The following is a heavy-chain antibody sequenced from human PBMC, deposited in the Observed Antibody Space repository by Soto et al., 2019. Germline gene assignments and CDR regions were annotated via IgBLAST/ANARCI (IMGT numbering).Heavy chain of an antibody. J-gene: IGHJ3*02. CDR1: GDSVSSNSAA. CDR3: ERASPQPSGPLEDAFDI. CDR2: TYYRSKWYN. V-gene: IGHV6-1*01. Sequence: SQTLSLTCAISGDSVSSNSAAWNWIRQSPSRGLEWLGRTYYRSKWYNDYAVSVKSRITINPDTSKNQFSLQLKSVTPEATAVYYCERASPQPSGPLEDAFDIWGQGTMVTVSS. D-gene: IGHD2-15*01.